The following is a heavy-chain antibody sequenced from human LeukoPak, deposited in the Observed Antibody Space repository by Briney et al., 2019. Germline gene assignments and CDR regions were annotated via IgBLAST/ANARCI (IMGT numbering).Heavy chain of an antibody. CDR3: ARLNGDYDILPSLNWFDP. CDR1: GGSISSYY. J-gene: IGHJ5*02. D-gene: IGHD3-9*01. CDR2: IYYSGST. V-gene: IGHV4-59*08. Sequence: SETLPLTCTVSGGSISSYYWSWIRQPPGKGLEWIGYIYYSGSTNYNPSLKSRVTISVDTSKNQFSLKLSSVTAADTAVYYCARLNGDYDILPSLNWFDPWGQGTLVTVSS.